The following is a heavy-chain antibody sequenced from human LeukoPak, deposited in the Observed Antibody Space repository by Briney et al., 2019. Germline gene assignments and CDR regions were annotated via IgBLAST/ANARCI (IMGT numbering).Heavy chain of an antibody. Sequence: SVKVSCKASGFTFTSSAVQWVRQARGQRLEWIGWIVVGNGNTNYAQKFQERVTITRDMSTSTAYMELSSLRSEDTAVYYCAARLQSATGPVDYWGQGTLVTVSS. J-gene: IGHJ4*02. CDR1: GFTFTSSA. V-gene: IGHV1-58*01. CDR3: AARLQSATGPVDY. D-gene: IGHD5-18*01. CDR2: IVVGNGNT.